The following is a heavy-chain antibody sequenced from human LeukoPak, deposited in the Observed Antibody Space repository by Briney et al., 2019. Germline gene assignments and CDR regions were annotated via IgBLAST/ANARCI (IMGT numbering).Heavy chain of an antibody. Sequence: GASVTVSCKASGGTFSSYAISWVRQAPGQGLEWMGGIIPIFGTANYAQKFQGRVTITADESTSTAYMELSSLRSEDTAVYYCASGGYYYDSSGYPRLDYXXQGXLVTVSS. J-gene: IGHJ4*02. V-gene: IGHV1-69*13. D-gene: IGHD3-22*01. CDR1: GGTFSSYA. CDR3: ASGGYYYDSSGYPRLDY. CDR2: IIPIFGTA.